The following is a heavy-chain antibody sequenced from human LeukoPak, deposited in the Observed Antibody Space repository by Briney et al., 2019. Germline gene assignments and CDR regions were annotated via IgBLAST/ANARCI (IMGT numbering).Heavy chain of an antibody. CDR3: ARVGGSIWFGEFRFDP. CDR2: ISNSGSTR. Sequence: GESLRLSCAASGFTFSDYYMSWIRQAPGKGLEWMSYISNSGSTRKYADSVKGRFTISRDNAKTSLYLQMNSLRDDDTAVYSCARVGGSIWFGEFRFDPWGQGTLVTVSS. D-gene: IGHD3-10*01. V-gene: IGHV3-11*01. CDR1: GFTFSDYY. J-gene: IGHJ5*02.